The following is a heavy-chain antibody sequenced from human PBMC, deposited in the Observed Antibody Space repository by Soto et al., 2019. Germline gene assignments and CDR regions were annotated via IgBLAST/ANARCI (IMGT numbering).Heavy chain of an antibody. CDR1: GDTSTSYY. CDR2: IHNSGTS. Sequence: QVQLQESGPGLVKPSETLSLSCTVSGDTSTSYYWGWIRQAPGKGLEWIGHIHNSGTSTHNPSLTGRVTISIAMSKKQSSLKLTSLTSADTAVYYCARDFYDSVGFTWFDSWSQGTLVSVSS. J-gene: IGHJ5*01. CDR3: ARDFYDSVGFTWFDS. V-gene: IGHV4-59*01. D-gene: IGHD3-22*01.